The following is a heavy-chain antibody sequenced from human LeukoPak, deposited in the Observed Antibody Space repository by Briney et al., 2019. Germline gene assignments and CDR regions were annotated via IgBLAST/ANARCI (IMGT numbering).Heavy chain of an antibody. Sequence: ASVKVSCKASGYTFTGYYMHWVRQAPGQGLEWMGWINPNSGGTNYAQKFQGRVTMTRDTSISTAYMELSRLRSDDTAVYCCARGAYGSGSWFLDYWGQGTLVTVSS. CDR2: INPNSGGT. J-gene: IGHJ4*02. V-gene: IGHV1-2*02. D-gene: IGHD3-10*01. CDR1: GYTFTGYY. CDR3: ARGAYGSGSWFLDY.